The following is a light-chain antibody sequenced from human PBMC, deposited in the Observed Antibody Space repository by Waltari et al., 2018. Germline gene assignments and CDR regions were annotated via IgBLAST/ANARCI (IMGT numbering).Light chain of an antibody. CDR2: GAS. CDR1: QSVSSSY. CDR3: QQYGRSPPLT. V-gene: IGKV3-20*01. Sequence: EIVLTQSPGTLSLSPGERATLSCRASQSVSSSYIAWYQQKTGQAPRLLIYGASTRATGIPDRFSGSGSGTDFTLTISRLEPEDFAVYYCQQYGRSPPLTFGQGTKLEIK. J-gene: IGKJ2*01.